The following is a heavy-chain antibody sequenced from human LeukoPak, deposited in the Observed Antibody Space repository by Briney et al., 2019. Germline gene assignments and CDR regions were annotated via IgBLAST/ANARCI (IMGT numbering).Heavy chain of an antibody. CDR2: IRSKAYGGTT. J-gene: IGHJ4*02. V-gene: IGHV3-49*03. Sequence: GGSLRLSSTASGFTFGDYGMSWFRHAPGKGLERVGFIRSKAYGGTTEYASSVKGRFSISRDDSKSTAYLQMNSLKTEDTAVYYCSSAPTYCSGGSCYSGGFDYWGQGTLVTVSS. CDR1: GFTFGDYG. CDR3: SSAPTYCSGGSCYSGGFDY. D-gene: IGHD2-15*01.